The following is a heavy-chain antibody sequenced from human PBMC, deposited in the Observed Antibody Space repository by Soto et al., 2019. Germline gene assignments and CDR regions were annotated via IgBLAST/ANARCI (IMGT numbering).Heavy chain of an antibody. J-gene: IGHJ4*02. CDR2: IRSKANSYAT. D-gene: IGHD3-10*01. Sequence: PGGALRLSCAAPGFTLSGSSMHWVRQASGKRLEWVGRIRSKANSYATAYAASVKGRFTISRDDSKNTAYLQMNSPKTEDTAVYYCTRLAGGSGSYAAGKDYWGQGTLVTVSS. CDR1: GFTLSGSS. V-gene: IGHV3-73*01. CDR3: TRLAGGSGSYAAGKDY.